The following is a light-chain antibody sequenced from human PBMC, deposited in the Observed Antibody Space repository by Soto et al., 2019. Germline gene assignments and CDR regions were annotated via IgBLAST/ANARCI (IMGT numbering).Light chain of an antibody. CDR3: AAWDDSLNGGI. CDR2: GNN. CDR1: KSNIGGVS. V-gene: IGLV1-44*01. J-gene: IGLJ2*01. Sequence: QSVLTQTPSASGTPGQWVAISCSGSKSNIGGVSVNWYQQLPGAAPKLLIYGNNQRPSGVPDRFSGSKSGTSASLVISGLQSEDEAAYFCAAWDDSLNGGIFGGGTKLTVL.